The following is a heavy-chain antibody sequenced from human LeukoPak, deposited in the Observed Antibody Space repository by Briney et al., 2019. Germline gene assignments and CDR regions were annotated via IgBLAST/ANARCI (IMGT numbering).Heavy chain of an antibody. D-gene: IGHD5-18*01. Sequence: PSETLSLTCTVSSGSISSYYWSWIRQPPGKGLEWIGYIFYSGSTNYNPSLKSRVTISVDTSKNQFSLKLSSATAADTAVYYCARADGYSYGSDAFDIWGQGTMVTVSS. CDR3: ARADGYSYGSDAFDI. V-gene: IGHV4-59*01. J-gene: IGHJ3*02. CDR2: IFYSGST. CDR1: SGSISSYY.